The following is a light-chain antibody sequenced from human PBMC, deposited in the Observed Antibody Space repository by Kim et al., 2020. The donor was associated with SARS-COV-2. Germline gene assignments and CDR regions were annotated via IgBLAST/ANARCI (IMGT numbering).Light chain of an antibody. CDR2: GAS. Sequence: SPGERATLSCRASQSVSSTYLAWYQQKPGQAPRLLIYGASSRATGIPDRFSGSGSGTDFTLTISRLEPEDFAVYYGQQYGSSPQTFGQGTKVDIK. J-gene: IGKJ1*01. CDR3: QQYGSSPQT. V-gene: IGKV3-20*01. CDR1: QSVSSTY.